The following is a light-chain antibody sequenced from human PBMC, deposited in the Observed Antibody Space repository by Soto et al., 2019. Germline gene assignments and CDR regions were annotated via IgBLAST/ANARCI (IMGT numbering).Light chain of an antibody. J-gene: IGLJ1*01. CDR1: SSDVGGYNY. CDR3: SSYSSTYTPYV. Sequence: QSVLTQPASVSGSPGQSITISCTGTSSDVGGYNYVSWYQQHPGKAPKLVIYEVSIRPSGISNRFSGSKSGNTASLTISGLQAEDEADYYCSSYSSTYTPYVFGSGTKLTVL. CDR2: EVS. V-gene: IGLV2-14*01.